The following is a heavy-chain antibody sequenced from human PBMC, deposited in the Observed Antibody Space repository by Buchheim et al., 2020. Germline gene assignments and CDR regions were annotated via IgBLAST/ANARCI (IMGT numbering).Heavy chain of an antibody. CDR3: ARVYAPYYYGSGSYGMDV. J-gene: IGHJ6*02. CDR1: GFTFSSYA. V-gene: IGHV3-30-3*01. Sequence: QVQLVESGGGVVQPGRSLRLSCAASGFTFSSYAMHWVRQAPGKGLEWVAVISYDGSNKYYADSVKGRFTISRDNSKNTLYLQMNSLRAEDTAVYYCARVYAPYYYGSGSYGMDVWGQGTT. D-gene: IGHD3-10*01. CDR2: ISYDGSNK.